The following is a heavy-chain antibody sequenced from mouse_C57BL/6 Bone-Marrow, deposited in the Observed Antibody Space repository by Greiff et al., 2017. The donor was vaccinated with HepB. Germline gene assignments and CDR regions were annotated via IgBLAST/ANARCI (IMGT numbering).Heavy chain of an antibody. CDR1: GYAFTNYL. D-gene: IGHD6-1*01. Sequence: VKLMESGAELVRPGTSVKVSCKASGYAFTNYLLEWVKQRPGQGLEWIGVINPGSGGTNYNEKFKGKATLTADKSSSTAYMQLSSLTSEDSAVYFCAICLWGLDYWGQGTTLTVSS. V-gene: IGHV1-54*01. CDR3: AICLWGLDY. J-gene: IGHJ2*01. CDR2: INPGSGGT.